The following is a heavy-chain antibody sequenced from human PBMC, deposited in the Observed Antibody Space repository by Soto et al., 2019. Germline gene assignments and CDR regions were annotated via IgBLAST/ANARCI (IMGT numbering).Heavy chain of an antibody. CDR2: ISSSSSYI. V-gene: IGHV3-21*01. D-gene: IGHD6-13*01. Sequence: PGGSLRLSCAASGFTFSSYSMNWVRQAPGKGLEWVSSISSSSSYIYYADSVKGRFTISRDNAKNSLYLQRNRLRAEGTAVYYCAKSLSAAAAGTGTDYYYGMDVWGQGTTVTVSS. J-gene: IGHJ6*02. CDR1: GFTFSSYS. CDR3: AKSLSAAAAGTGTDYYYGMDV.